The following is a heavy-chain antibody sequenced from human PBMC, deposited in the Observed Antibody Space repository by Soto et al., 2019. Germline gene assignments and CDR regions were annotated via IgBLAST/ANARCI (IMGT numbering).Heavy chain of an antibody. CDR3: ARNSRRAGRYNWFDP. CDR2: FFYSGST. V-gene: IGHV4-59*12. CDR1: GGSISSYY. D-gene: IGHD6-19*01. Sequence: PSETLSLTCTVSGGSISSYYWSWIRQPPGKGLEWIGYFFYSGSTNYNPSLKSRVTISVDTSKNQFSLKLSSVTAADTAVYYCARNSRRAGRYNWFDPWGQGTLVTVSS. J-gene: IGHJ5*02.